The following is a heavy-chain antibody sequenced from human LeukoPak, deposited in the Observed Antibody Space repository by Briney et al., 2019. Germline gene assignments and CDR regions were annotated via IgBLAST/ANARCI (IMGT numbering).Heavy chain of an antibody. CDR2: MNPNSGNT. CDR1: GYTFTSHD. D-gene: IGHD2-2*01. CDR3: ARVECSSTSCHGGLDY. V-gene: IGHV1-8*03. J-gene: IGHJ4*02. Sequence: ASVKVSCKASGYTFTSHDINWVRQATGQGLEWMGWMNPNSGNTGYAQKFQGRVTITRNTSISTAYMELSRLRSEDTAVYYCARVECSSTSCHGGLDYWGQKTLVSVSS.